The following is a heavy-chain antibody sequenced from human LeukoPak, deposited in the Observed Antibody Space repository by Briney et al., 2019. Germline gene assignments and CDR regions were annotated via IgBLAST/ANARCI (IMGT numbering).Heavy chain of an antibody. Sequence: SQTLSLTCSVSGDSISSGNYYWTWIRQPAGKGLEWIGRIYSTGSTNYNPSLKSRVTISVDTSKDQFSLRLSSVTAADTAVYHCARVTTGGYYNCWGQGTLVTVS. V-gene: IGHV4-61*02. CDR1: GDSISSGNYY. D-gene: IGHD3-22*01. CDR2: IYSTGST. J-gene: IGHJ4*02. CDR3: ARVTTGGYYNC.